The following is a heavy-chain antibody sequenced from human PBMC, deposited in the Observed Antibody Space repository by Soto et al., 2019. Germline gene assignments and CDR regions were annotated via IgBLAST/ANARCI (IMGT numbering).Heavy chain of an antibody. Sequence: ASVKVSCKASGYAFTSYGISWVRQAPGQGLEWMGWISPYNGNTNYAQKFQGRVTLTTDTPTSTAYMEVRGLTSDDTAVYYCARDTHTNGRLRGTPLMAVWGQGTTVTVSS. D-gene: IGHD4-17*01. V-gene: IGHV1-18*04. J-gene: IGHJ6*02. CDR1: GYAFTSYG. CDR3: ARDTHTNGRLRGTPLMAV. CDR2: ISPYNGNT.